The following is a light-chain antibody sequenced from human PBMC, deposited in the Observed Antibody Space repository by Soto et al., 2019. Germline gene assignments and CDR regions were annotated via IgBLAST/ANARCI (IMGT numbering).Light chain of an antibody. CDR2: DAS. CDR1: QSISSW. CDR3: QQYNSYSGYT. V-gene: IGKV1-5*01. J-gene: IGKJ2*01. Sequence: DIRMTQSPSTLSASVGDRVTITCRASQSISSWLAWYQQKPGKAPKLLIYDASSLESGVPSRFSGSGSGTEFTLTISSLQPDDFATYYCQQYNSYSGYTFGQGTKLEIK.